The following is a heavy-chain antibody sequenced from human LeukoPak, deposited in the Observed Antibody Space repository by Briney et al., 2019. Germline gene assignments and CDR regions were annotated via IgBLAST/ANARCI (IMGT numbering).Heavy chain of an antibody. CDR1: GGSFSGYY. Sequence: KPSETLSLTCAVYGGSFSGYYWSWIRQPPGKGLEWIGEINHSGSTNYNPSLKSRVTISVDTSKNQFSLKLSSVTAADTAVYYCARVRATTRGSSATRDAFDIWGQGTMVTVSS. V-gene: IGHV4-34*01. D-gene: IGHD1-26*01. J-gene: IGHJ3*02. CDR2: INHSGST. CDR3: ARVRATTRGSSATRDAFDI.